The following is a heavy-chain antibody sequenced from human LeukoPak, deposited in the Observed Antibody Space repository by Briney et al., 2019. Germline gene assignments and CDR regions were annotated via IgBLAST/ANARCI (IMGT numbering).Heavy chain of an antibody. Sequence: PSETLSLTCAVYGGSFSTYYWSWIRQPPGKGLEWVGEINHSGSTNYNPSLKSRVTISVDTSKNQFSLKLSSVTAADTAVYYCARIRTTVTTFVRYHYGMDVWGQGTTVTVSS. CDR2: INHSGST. J-gene: IGHJ6*02. CDR1: GGSFSTYY. V-gene: IGHV4-34*01. CDR3: ARIRTTVTTFVRYHYGMDV. D-gene: IGHD4-11*01.